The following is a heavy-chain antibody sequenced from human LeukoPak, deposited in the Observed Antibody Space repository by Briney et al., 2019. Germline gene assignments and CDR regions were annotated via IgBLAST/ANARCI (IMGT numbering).Heavy chain of an antibody. CDR3: ARAWSGYYRD. CDR2: ISSSSSYI. CDR1: GFTFSSYS. V-gene: IGHV3-21*01. Sequence: PGGSLRLSCAASGFTFSSYSMNWVRQAPGKGLEWVSSISSSSSYIYYADSVKGRFTISRDNAKNPLYLQMNSLRAEDTAVYYCARAWSGYYRDWGQGTLVTVSS. D-gene: IGHD3-3*01. J-gene: IGHJ4*02.